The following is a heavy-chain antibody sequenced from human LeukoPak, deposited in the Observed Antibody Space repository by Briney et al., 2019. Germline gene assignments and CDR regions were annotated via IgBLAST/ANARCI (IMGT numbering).Heavy chain of an antibody. J-gene: IGHJ2*01. CDR2: IIGSGGST. CDR1: GFTFSSYG. Sequence: GGSLRLSCAASGFTFSSYGMHWVRQAPGKGLEWVSAIIGSGGSTYYADSVKGRFTISRDNSKNTLYLQMNSLRAEDTAIYYCAKDIANWYFDLWGRGTLVTVSS. D-gene: IGHD2-15*01. V-gene: IGHV3-23*01. CDR3: AKDIANWYFDL.